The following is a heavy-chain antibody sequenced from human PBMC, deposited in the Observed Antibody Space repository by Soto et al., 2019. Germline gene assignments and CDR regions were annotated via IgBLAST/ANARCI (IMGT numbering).Heavy chain of an antibody. Sequence: ASVKVSCKVSGYTLTELSMHWVRQAPGKGLEWMGGFDPEDGETIYAQKFQGRVTMTEDTSTDTTYMELSSLRSEDTAVYYCASPGQQLVDYYYYGMDVWGKGTTVTVSS. V-gene: IGHV1-24*01. CDR2: FDPEDGET. J-gene: IGHJ6*04. CDR1: GYTLTELS. CDR3: ASPGQQLVDYYYYGMDV. D-gene: IGHD6-13*01.